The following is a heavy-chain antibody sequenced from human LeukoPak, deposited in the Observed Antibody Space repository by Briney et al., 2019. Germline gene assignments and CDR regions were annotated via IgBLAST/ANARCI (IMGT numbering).Heavy chain of an antibody. CDR2: ISAYNGNT. CDR3: AREGGTGYYDILTGYSWFDP. D-gene: IGHD3-9*01. CDR1: GYTFTSYG. J-gene: IGHJ5*02. V-gene: IGHV1-18*01. Sequence: ASVKVSCKASGYTFTSYGISRVRQAPGQGLEWMGWISAYNGNTNYAQKLQGRVTMTTDTSTSTAYMELRSLRSDDTAVYYCAREGGTGYYDILTGYSWFDPWGQGTLVTVSS.